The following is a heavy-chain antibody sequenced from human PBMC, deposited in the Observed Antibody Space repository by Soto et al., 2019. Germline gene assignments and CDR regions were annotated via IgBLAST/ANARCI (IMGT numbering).Heavy chain of an antibody. D-gene: IGHD2-15*01. CDR2: ISYDGSNK. CDR3: ARDWDIVILSVPIPNYNYGMDV. V-gene: IGHV3-30*03. J-gene: IGHJ6*02. Sequence: GGSLRLSCAASGFTFSDYGMHWVRQAPGKGLEWVAVISYDGSNKYYADSVKGRFTISRDNAKNSVYLQVNNLRDEDTAVYYCARDWDIVILSVPIPNYNYGMDVWGQGTTVTVSS. CDR1: GFTFSDYG.